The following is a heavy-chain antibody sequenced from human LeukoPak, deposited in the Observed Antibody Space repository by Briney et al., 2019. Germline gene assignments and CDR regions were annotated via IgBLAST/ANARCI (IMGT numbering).Heavy chain of an antibody. V-gene: IGHV4-39*07. CDR3: ARVEDIVDTFDP. J-gene: IGHJ5*02. CDR1: GFTFSSYS. CDR2: IYYSGST. D-gene: IGHD2-15*01. Sequence: GSLRLSCAASGFTFSSYSMNWVRQAPGKGLEWIGSIYYSGSTYYNPSLKSRVTISVDTSKNQFSLKLSSVTAADTAVYYCARVEDIVDTFDPWGQGTLVTVSS.